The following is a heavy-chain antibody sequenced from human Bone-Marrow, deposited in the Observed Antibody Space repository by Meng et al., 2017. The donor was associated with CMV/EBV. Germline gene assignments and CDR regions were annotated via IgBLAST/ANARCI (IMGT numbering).Heavy chain of an antibody. V-gene: IGHV1-69*05. D-gene: IGHD5-24*01. CDR1: GGTFSSYA. CDR3: ARYKTDGYNRGRWFDP. CDR2: IIPIFGTA. J-gene: IGHJ5*02. Sequence: SVKVSCKASGGTFSSYAISWVRQAPGQGLEWMGGIIPIFGTANYAQKVQGRVTSTTDESTRTAYMELSSLRSEDTAVYYCARYKTDGYNRGRWFDPWGKGSLVPVSS.